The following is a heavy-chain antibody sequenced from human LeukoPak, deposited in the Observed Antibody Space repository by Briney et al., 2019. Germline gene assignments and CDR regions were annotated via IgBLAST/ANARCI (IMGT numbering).Heavy chain of an antibody. CDR2: ISYSGIT. CDR1: GGSISSYY. D-gene: IGHD3-16*01. CDR3: ARGVNWIDP. V-gene: IGHV4-59*01. Sequence: SETLSLTCTVSGGSISSYYWSWIRQPPGKGLEWIGYISYSGITNYNPSLKSRATISIDTSKNQFSLKLSSVTAADTAVYYCARGVNWIDPWGQGTLVTVSS. J-gene: IGHJ5*02.